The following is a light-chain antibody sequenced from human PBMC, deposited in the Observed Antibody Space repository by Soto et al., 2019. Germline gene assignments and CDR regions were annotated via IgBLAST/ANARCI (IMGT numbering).Light chain of an antibody. Sequence: EIVLTQYPNTLSLSPGERAPLSCRASQSVSSDYLVWYQQKPGQATRLLIYGASSRATGIPARFSGSGSGTDFTLPISSLEPEDFAVYYCQQRSNWPPFTFGEGTKVDIK. CDR2: GAS. V-gene: IGKV3D-20*02. CDR3: QQRSNWPPFT. J-gene: IGKJ4*01. CDR1: QSVSSDY.